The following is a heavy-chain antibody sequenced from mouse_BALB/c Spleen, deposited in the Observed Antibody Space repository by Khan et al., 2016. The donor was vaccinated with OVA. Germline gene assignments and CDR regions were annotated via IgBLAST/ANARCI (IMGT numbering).Heavy chain of an antibody. J-gene: IGHJ4*01. CDR3: SRLVDY. V-gene: IGHV5-6-5*01. Sequence: EVELVESGGGLVKPGGSLKLSCAGSGFTFSNYAMSWVRLTPEKRLEWVASISSGGNTYYPDSVKGRITISRDNARNILYLQMSSLRSEDTARYNCSRLVDYWGQGTSVTVSA. CDR2: ISSGGNT. CDR1: GFTFSNYA.